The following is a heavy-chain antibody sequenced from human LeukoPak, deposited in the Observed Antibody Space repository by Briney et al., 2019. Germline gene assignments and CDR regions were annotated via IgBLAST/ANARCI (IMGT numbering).Heavy chain of an antibody. CDR3: ARYLAAPYDAFDI. CDR1: GYTFTGYY. Sequence: ASVRVSCKASGYTFTGYYMHWVRQAPGQGLEWMGWINSNSGGVHYAQNFQGRVTMTRDTSISTAYMDLTRLRYDDTAVYFCARYLAAPYDAFDIWGQGTMVTVSS. CDR2: INSNSGGV. J-gene: IGHJ3*02. V-gene: IGHV1-2*02. D-gene: IGHD2-15*01.